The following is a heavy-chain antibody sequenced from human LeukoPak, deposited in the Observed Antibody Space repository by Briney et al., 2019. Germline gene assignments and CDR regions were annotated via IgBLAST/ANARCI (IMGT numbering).Heavy chain of an antibody. Sequence: PGGSLRLSCAASGFTFSSYAMHWVRQAPGKGLEWVAVISYDGSNKYYADSVKGRFTISRDNSKNTLYLQMDSLRVEDTAVYYCALGGNSPGPNHFDYWGQGTLVTVSS. J-gene: IGHJ4*02. CDR2: ISYDGSNK. CDR3: ALGGNSPGPNHFDY. D-gene: IGHD1-14*01. CDR1: GFTFSSYA. V-gene: IGHV3-30-3*01.